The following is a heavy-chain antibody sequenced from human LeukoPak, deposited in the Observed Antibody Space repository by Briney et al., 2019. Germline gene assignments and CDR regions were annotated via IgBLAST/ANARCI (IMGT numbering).Heavy chain of an antibody. CDR3: AKDPTEWELGPRRWFDP. Sequence: PGGSLRLSCAASGFTFSSYAMSWVRQAPGKGLEWVSAISGSGGSTYYADSVKGRFTISRDNSKNTLYLQMNSLRAEDTAVYYCAKDPTEWELGPRRWFDPWGQGTLVTVSS. J-gene: IGHJ5*02. CDR1: GFTFSSYA. D-gene: IGHD1-26*01. V-gene: IGHV3-23*01. CDR2: ISGSGGST.